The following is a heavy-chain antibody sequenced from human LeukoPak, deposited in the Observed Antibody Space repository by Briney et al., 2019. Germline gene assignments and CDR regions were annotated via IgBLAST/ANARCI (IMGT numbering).Heavy chain of an antibody. V-gene: IGHV3-23*01. J-gene: IGHJ4*02. CDR2: ISGSGGAT. CDR3: AKSLYSSGWFFN. Sequence: GGSLRLSCAASGFTFSSYAMRWVRQAPGKGLEWVSDISGSGGATNYADSVKGRFTISRDHSKNTLYLEMNSLRDEDTAVYYCAKSLYSSGWFFNWGQGTLVTVSS. CDR1: GFTFSSYA. D-gene: IGHD6-19*01.